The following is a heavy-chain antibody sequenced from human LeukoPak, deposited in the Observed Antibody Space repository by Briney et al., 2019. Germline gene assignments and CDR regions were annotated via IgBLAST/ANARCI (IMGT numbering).Heavy chain of an antibody. CDR2: ISGSGGST. Sequence: GGSLRLSCAASEFTFSSYAMSWVRQAPGKGLEWVSAISGSGGSTYYADSVKGRFTISRDNSKNTLYLQMNSLRAEDTAVYYCAKGSNPTYYYDSSGYYLDYWGQGTLVTVSS. CDR1: EFTFSSYA. CDR3: AKGSNPTYYYDSSGYYLDY. V-gene: IGHV3-23*01. D-gene: IGHD3-22*01. J-gene: IGHJ4*02.